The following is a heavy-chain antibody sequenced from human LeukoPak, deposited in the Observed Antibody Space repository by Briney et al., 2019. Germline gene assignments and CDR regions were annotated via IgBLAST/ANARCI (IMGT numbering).Heavy chain of an antibody. Sequence: PSGSLRLSCAASGFAFPNYWMVWVRQAPGKGLEWVASIGKDGSEKSYVDSVKGRFTISRDNARNSLYLQMSSLRVEDTAVYYCTRDIVYLQLEYWGQGALVTVSS. V-gene: IGHV3-7*01. CDR2: IGKDGSEK. D-gene: IGHD2-15*01. J-gene: IGHJ4*02. CDR3: TRDIVYLQLEY. CDR1: GFAFPNYW.